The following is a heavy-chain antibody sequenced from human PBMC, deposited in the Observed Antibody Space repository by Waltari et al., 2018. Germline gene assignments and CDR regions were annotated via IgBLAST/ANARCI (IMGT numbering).Heavy chain of an antibody. J-gene: IGHJ4*02. CDR2: ISGSGGSR. Sequence: EVQLLESGGGLVQPGGSLRLSCAASGFTFSSYALSGVHQAPGKGLEWVSTISGSGGSRYYADSVKGRFTISRDNSKNTLYLQMNSLRAEDTAVYYCAKDRVQLAFWGQGTLVTVSS. V-gene: IGHV3-23*01. CDR3: AKDRVQLAF. D-gene: IGHD1-1*01. CDR1: GFTFSSYA.